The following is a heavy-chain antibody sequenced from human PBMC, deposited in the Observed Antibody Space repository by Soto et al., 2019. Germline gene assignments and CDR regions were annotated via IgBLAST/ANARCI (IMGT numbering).Heavy chain of an antibody. Sequence: PSETLSLTCAFKVVSLSGDSWSWIRQPPGKGLEWIGEINHRGTINYNPSLRSRVIMSVDTSKNEFSLKLNSVTAADSAVYYCARGGGFIAGDMVWFDSWGQGTLVTVSS. CDR3: ARGGGFIAGDMVWFDS. CDR2: INHRGTI. CDR1: VVSLSGDS. D-gene: IGHD6-13*01. J-gene: IGHJ5*01. V-gene: IGHV4-34*01.